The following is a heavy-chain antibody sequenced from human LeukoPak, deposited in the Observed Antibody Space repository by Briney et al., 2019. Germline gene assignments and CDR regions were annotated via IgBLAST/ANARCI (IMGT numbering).Heavy chain of an antibody. Sequence: GGSLRLSCAASGFSFSDTYINWVRQIPGTGLEWVGLIKNKADRGEIEYAAPVKDRFTISGDDSKNTVYLQMSSLKTEDTAVYYCTTESSGSLPYWGQGTLVTVSS. CDR2: IKNKADRGEI. CDR3: TTESSGSLPY. J-gene: IGHJ4*02. V-gene: IGHV3-15*07. CDR1: GFSFSDTY. D-gene: IGHD1-26*01.